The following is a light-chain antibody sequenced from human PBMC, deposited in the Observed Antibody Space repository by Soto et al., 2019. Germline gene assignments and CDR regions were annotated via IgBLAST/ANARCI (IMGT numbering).Light chain of an antibody. V-gene: IGKV3-20*01. CDR1: QSVINY. J-gene: IGKJ2*03. Sequence: EVVLTQSPGTLSLSPGERATRSCRASQSVINYLGWYQQKPGQAPRLLIYGVSSRATGIPDRFSGSGSGTDFTLTNSRLEPEDFAVYYCHQYGSSHSFGQGTKLEIK. CDR3: HQYGSSHS. CDR2: GVS.